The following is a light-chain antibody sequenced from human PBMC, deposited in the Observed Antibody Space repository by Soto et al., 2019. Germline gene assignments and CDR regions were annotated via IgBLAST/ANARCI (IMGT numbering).Light chain of an antibody. V-gene: IGKV3-11*01. Sequence: EVVLTQYPATLSLSPGERATLSCRASQSVGAQFAWYQQKPGQSPRLLIYGASKRASGISARFSGSGSGTDFTISSASLEPEVSSVYYWQKRNDGRSFGGGTRVEIK. CDR2: GAS. CDR3: QKRNDGRS. J-gene: IGKJ4*01. CDR1: QSVGAQ.